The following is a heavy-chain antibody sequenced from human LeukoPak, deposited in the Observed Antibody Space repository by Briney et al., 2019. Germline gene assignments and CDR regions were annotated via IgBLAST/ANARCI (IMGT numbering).Heavy chain of an antibody. D-gene: IGHD1-14*01. Sequence: PGGSLRLSCAASEFTVSTNYMTWVRQAPGKGLEWVSVVYSDGTTNYADSVQGRFSISRDSSKNTLYLQLHNLRPEDTAVYYCARVTPPTDWGQGTLVTVSS. CDR2: VYSDGTT. J-gene: IGHJ4*02. V-gene: IGHV3-66*01. CDR1: EFTVSTNY. CDR3: ARVTPPTD.